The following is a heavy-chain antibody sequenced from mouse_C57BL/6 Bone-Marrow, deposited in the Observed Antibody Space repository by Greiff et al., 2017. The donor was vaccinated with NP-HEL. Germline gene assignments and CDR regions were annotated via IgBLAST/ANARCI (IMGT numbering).Heavy chain of an antibody. CDR2: IWSGGST. CDR3: ARRLITRGYYAMDY. J-gene: IGHJ4*01. V-gene: IGHV2-2*01. Sequence: QVQLQQSGPGLVQPSQSLSITCTVSGFSLTSYGVHWVRQSPGKGLEWLGVIWSGGSTDYNAAFISRLSISKDNSKSQVFFKMNSLQADDTAIYYCARRLITRGYYAMDYWGQGTSVTVSS. CDR1: GFSLTSYG. D-gene: IGHD2-4*01.